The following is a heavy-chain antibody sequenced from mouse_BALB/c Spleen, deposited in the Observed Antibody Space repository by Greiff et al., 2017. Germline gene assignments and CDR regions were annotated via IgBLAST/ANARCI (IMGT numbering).Heavy chain of an antibody. CDR1: GFNFKDTY. V-gene: IGHV14-3*02. CDR2: IDPANGNI. CDR3: ASGYDETWFAY. J-gene: IGHJ3*01. D-gene: IGHD2-14*01. Sequence: VQLQQSGAELVKPGASVKLSCTASGFNFKDTYMHWVKQRPEQGLEWIGRIDPANGNIKYDPKFQGKATITADTSSNTAYLQLSSLTSEDTAVYYGASGYDETWFAYWGQGTLVTVSA.